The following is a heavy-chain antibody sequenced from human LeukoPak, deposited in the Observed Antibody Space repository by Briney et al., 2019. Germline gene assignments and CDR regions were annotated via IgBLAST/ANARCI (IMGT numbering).Heavy chain of an antibody. V-gene: IGHV3-11*04. CDR1: GFTFSDYY. CDR3: ARDLYVDIVAPSGMDV. D-gene: IGHD5-12*01. CDR2: ISSSGSTI. Sequence: GGSLRLSCAASGFTFSDYYMSWIRQAPGKGLEWVSYISSSGSTIYYADSVKGRFTISRDNAKNSLYLQMNSLRAEDTAVCYCARDLYVDIVAPSGMDVWGQGTTVTVSS. J-gene: IGHJ6*02.